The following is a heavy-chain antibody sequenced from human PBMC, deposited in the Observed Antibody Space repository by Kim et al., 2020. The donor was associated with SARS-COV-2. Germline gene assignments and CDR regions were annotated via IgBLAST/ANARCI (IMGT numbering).Heavy chain of an antibody. CDR1: GFTFDDYA. Sequence: GGSLRLSCAASGFTFDDYAMHWVRQAPGKGLEWVSGISWNSGSIGYADSVKGRFTISRDNAKNSLYLQMNSLRAEDTALYYCAKARALTTIIDYWGQGTL. V-gene: IGHV3-9*01. D-gene: IGHD3-9*01. J-gene: IGHJ4*02. CDR3: AKARALTTIIDY. CDR2: ISWNSGSI.